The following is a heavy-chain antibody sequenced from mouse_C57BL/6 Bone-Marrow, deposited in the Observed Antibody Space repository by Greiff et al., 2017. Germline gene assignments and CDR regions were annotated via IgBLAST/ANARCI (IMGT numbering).Heavy chain of an antibody. D-gene: IGHD2-5*01. CDR2: IYPGSGNT. CDR3: ARWGYSNYEGFAY. CDR1: GYTFTDYY. V-gene: IGHV1-76*01. Sequence: VQLQQSGAELVRPGASVKLSCKASGYTFTDYYINWVKQRPGQGLEWIARIYPGSGNTYYNEKFKGKATLTAEKSSSTAYMQLSSLTSEDSAVYFCARWGYSNYEGFAYWGQGTLVTVSA. J-gene: IGHJ3*01.